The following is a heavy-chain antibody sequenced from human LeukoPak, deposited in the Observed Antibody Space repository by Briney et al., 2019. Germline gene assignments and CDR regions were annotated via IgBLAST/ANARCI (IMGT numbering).Heavy chain of an antibody. CDR1: GFTFSSYA. CDR3: ADDYGGNSVY. J-gene: IGHJ4*02. V-gene: IGHV3-30-3*02. Sequence: GRSLRLSCAASGFTFSSYAMHWVRQAPGKGLEWVAVISYDGSNKYYADSVKGRFTISRDNSKNTLYLQMNSLRAEDTAVYYCADDYGGNSVYWGQGTLVTVSS. D-gene: IGHD4-17*01. CDR2: ISYDGSNK.